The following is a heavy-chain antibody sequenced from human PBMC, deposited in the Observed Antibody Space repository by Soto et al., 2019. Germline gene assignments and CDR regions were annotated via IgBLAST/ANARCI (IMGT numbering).Heavy chain of an antibody. D-gene: IGHD3-3*01. CDR2: ISSSTGYV. V-gene: IGHV3-21*06. J-gene: IGHJ5*01. Sequence: EVQLVESGGGLVKPGGSLRVSCAASGFTFSRYGMNWLRQAPGKGLEWVASISSSTGYVYYADSVKGRFSRSRDKAKNMFFLEMYALRTEATTAYYSARAASRGRVRTLFESWGQATLVSVSS. CDR1: GFTFSRYG. CDR3: ARAASRGRVRTLFES.